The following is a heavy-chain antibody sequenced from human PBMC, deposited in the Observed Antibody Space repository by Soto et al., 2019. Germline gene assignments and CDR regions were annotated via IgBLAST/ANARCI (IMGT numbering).Heavy chain of an antibody. V-gene: IGHV1-18*01. CDR2: ISAYNGNT. CDR1: SDTLTSYG. Sequence: GASVKISCKASSDTLTSYGVSLLLQAPEQGLEWMGWISAYNGNTNYAQKLQGRVTMTTDTSTSTAYMELRSLTSDDTAVYYCARDPHYDFWSGYLRFDSWGQGTLVTV. J-gene: IGHJ5*01. D-gene: IGHD3-3*01. CDR3: ARDPHYDFWSGYLRFDS.